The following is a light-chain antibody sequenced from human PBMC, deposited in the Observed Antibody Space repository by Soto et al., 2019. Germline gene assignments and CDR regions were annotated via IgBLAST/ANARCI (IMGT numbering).Light chain of an antibody. CDR3: QQYYNWPRT. CDR1: QSVSSN. J-gene: IGKJ2*01. Sequence: EIVMTQSPAPLSVSPGERVTLSCRASQSVSSNLAWYQQKPGQAPRLLIYGASTRATGIPARFSGSGSGTEFTLTISSLQSEDFAIYYCQQYYNWPRTFGQGTKLEIK. V-gene: IGKV3-15*01. CDR2: GAS.